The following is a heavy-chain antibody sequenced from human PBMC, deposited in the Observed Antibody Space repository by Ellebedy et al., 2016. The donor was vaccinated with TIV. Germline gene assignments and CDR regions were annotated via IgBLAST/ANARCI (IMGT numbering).Heavy chain of an antibody. Sequence: PGGSLRLSCGGSGFMFSDYWMLWVRQTPGKGLVCVSRINHDGSSTIYADSVKGRFTISRDNAKSKLYLQMSSLGVEDTAVYYCARGAEHTTSSGGFRWFDPWGHGNLVTVS. CDR1: GFMFSDYW. V-gene: IGHV3-74*01. CDR2: INHDGSST. CDR3: ARGAEHTTSSGGFRWFDP. D-gene: IGHD6-6*01. J-gene: IGHJ5*02.